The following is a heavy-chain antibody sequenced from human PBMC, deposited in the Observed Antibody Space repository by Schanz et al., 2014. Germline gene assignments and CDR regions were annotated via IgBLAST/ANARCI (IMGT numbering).Heavy chain of an antibody. CDR2: IIPILGIT. Sequence: QVQLVQSGAEVMKPGSSVKVSCKASGGTFSSYTINWVRQAPGQGLEWMGRIIPILGITNVAQTFQDRVTITADKSTSTAYMELSSLRPEDTAVYYCARGLGDERWLDLNEAFDIWGQGTIVTVSS. J-gene: IGHJ3*02. V-gene: IGHV1-69*02. D-gene: IGHD6-19*01. CDR3: ARGLGDERWLDLNEAFDI. CDR1: GGTFSSYT.